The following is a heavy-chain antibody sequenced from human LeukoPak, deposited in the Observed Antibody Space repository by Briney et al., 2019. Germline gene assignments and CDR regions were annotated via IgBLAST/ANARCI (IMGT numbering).Heavy chain of an antibody. CDR3: ARDITVTTGDTYYYYYYGMDV. D-gene: IGHD4-17*01. CDR1: GYTFTSYG. CDR2: ISAYNGNT. V-gene: IGHV1-18*01. J-gene: IGHJ6*02. Sequence: ASVKVSCKASGYTFTSYGISWVRQAPGQGLEWMGWISAYNGNTNYAQKLQGRVTMTTDTSTSTAYMELRSLRSDDTAVYYCARDITVTTGDTYYYYYYGMDVWGQGTTVTASS.